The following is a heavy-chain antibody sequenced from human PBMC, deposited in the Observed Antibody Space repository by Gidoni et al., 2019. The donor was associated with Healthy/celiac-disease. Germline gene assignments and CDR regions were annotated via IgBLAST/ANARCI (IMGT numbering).Heavy chain of an antibody. CDR2: ISYSWST. CDR3: ARGWGAVGPFDY. Sequence: QVQLQESGPGLVKPSQTLSITCTVSGCSLSRGGYYWSWIRQHPGKGLEWIGYISYSWSTYYNPSHKSRVTISLDTSKNQFSLKLSSVTAADTAVYYCARGWGAVGPFDYWGQGTLVTVSS. V-gene: IGHV4-31*03. CDR1: GCSLSRGGYY. D-gene: IGHD6-19*01. J-gene: IGHJ4*02.